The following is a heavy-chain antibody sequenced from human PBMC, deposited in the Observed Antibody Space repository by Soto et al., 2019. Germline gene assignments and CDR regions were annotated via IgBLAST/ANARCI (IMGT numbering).Heavy chain of an antibody. CDR2: FYYIGST. CDR1: GGSISTYY. Sequence: SETLSLTCTVSGGSISTYYWSWIRQPPGKGLEWIGYFYYIGSTNYNPSLKSRVTISEDTSKNQLSLKLSSVTAADTAVYYCASHYGANYGPGFEYWGHGSLVTVSS. CDR3: ASHYGANYGPGFEY. V-gene: IGHV4-59*01. D-gene: IGHD4-17*01. J-gene: IGHJ4*01.